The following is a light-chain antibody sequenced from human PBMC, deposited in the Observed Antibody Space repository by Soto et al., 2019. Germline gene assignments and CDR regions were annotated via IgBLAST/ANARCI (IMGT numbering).Light chain of an antibody. J-gene: IGKJ1*01. CDR2: DAS. V-gene: IGKV3-11*01. Sequence: EILLTQSPATLSLSPGERATLSCRASQSVSSHLAWYLQKPGQAPRLLIYDASNRETGIPARFSCSGAGTECTRTISSLEPEDVAVDYCQQRSNWPWTFGQGTKVDIK. CDR3: QQRSNWPWT. CDR1: QSVSSH.